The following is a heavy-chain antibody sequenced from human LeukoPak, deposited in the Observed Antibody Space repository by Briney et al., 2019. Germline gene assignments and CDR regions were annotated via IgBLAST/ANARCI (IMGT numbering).Heavy chain of an antibody. CDR3: ARGVYDSSGYLYYFDY. D-gene: IGHD3-22*01. CDR2: INHSGST. CDR1: GGSFSGYY. V-gene: IGHV4-34*01. J-gene: IGHJ4*02. Sequence: SETLSLTCAAYGGSFSGYYWSWIRQPPGKGLEWIGEINHSGSTNYNPSLKSRVTISVDTSKNQFSLKLSSVTAADTAVYYCARGVYDSSGYLYYFDYWGQGTLVTVSS.